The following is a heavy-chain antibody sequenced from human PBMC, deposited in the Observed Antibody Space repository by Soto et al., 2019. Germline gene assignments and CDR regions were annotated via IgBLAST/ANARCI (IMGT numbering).Heavy chain of an antibody. J-gene: IGHJ4*02. CDR1: GYTFTSYA. V-gene: IGHV1-3*01. Sequence: ASVKVSCKASGYTFTSYAMHWVRQAPGQRLEWMGWINAGNGNTKYSQKFQGRVTMTTDTSTSTAYMELRSLRSDDTAVYYCARVVDYYDSSGYYYEFDYWGQGTLVTVSS. CDR3: ARVVDYYDSSGYYYEFDY. D-gene: IGHD3-22*01. CDR2: INAGNGNT.